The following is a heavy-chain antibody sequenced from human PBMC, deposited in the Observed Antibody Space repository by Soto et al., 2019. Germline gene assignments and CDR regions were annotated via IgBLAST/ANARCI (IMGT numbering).Heavy chain of an antibody. CDR1: GFTFSSFW. CDR3: AKDMSPPDV. CDR2: IKQDGSEK. D-gene: IGHD3-10*02. Sequence: GGSLRLSCAASGFTFSSFWMTWVRQAPGKGLEWVANIKQDGSEKYYVDSVKGRFTISRDNSKDTLYLQMNSLRAEDTAVYYCAKDMSPPDVWGKGTTVTVSS. V-gene: IGHV3-7*03. J-gene: IGHJ6*04.